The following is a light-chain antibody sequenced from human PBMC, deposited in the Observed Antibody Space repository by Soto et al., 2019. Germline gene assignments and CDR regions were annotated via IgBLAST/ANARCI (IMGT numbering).Light chain of an antibody. CDR3: GTWDSSLSADV. Sequence: QSVLTQPPSMSAAPGQKVTISCSGRRSSIGDNYVSWYQHLPGTAPKLLIYETNKRPSGIPDRFSGSKSGTSATLGITGLQPGDEADYYCGTWDSSLSADVFGTGTKLTVL. CDR2: ETN. J-gene: IGLJ1*01. CDR1: RSSIGDNY. V-gene: IGLV1-51*02.